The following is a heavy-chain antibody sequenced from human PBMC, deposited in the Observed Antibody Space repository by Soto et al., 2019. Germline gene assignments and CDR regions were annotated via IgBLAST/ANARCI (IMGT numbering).Heavy chain of an antibody. CDR3: VRDGEIGEWNCDY. D-gene: IGHD3-3*01. J-gene: IGHJ4*02. Sequence: QVQLVESGGGVVQPGRSLRLSCATSGFTFSEQGIHWVRQAPGKGLEWVAFMWPDGSGEVYVDSVRGRFTISRDNAKSTVFLQRGSLRAEDTGVYYCVRDGEIGEWNCDYWGQGTLVTVSS. CDR2: MWPDGSGE. CDR1: GFTFSEQG. V-gene: IGHV3-33*01.